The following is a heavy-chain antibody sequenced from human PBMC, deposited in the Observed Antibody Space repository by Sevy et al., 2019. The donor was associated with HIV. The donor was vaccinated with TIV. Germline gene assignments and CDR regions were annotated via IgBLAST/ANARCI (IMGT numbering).Heavy chain of an antibody. CDR1: GYSIGSGYF. CDR2: IYHSGGT. V-gene: IGHV4-38-2*02. Sequence: GSLRLSCAVSGYSIGSGYFWGWIRQPPGKGLEWIGNIYHSGGTSYNPSLKSRVTISVDTSKNQFSLSLNSVTASDTAVYYCARDRAGATSYFDYWGQGTLVTVSS. D-gene: IGHD5-12*01. CDR3: ARDRAGATSYFDY. J-gene: IGHJ4*02.